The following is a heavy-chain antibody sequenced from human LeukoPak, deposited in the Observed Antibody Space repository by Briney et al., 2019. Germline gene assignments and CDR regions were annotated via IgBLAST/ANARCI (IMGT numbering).Heavy chain of an antibody. D-gene: IGHD3-22*01. V-gene: IGHV3-21*01. J-gene: IGHJ4*02. CDR3: ARVGAYYDSSGYSPIDY. CDR1: GFTFSSDG. CDR2: ISSSSTYI. Sequence: GGSLRLSCAASGFTFSSDGMTWVRQAPGRGLEWVSWISSSSTYISYADSVKGRFTISRDDAGNSLYLHMNSLRAEDTAVYYCARVGAYYDSSGYSPIDYWGQGTLVTVSS.